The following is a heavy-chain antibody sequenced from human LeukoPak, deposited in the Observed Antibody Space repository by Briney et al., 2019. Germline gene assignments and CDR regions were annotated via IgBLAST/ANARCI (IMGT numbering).Heavy chain of an antibody. J-gene: IGHJ3*02. D-gene: IGHD3-10*01. CDR1: GFTFSSYS. CDR3: ARVAPVMVVGAFDI. V-gene: IGHV3-48*01. Sequence: PGRSLRLSCAASGFTFSSYSMNWVRQAPGKGLEWVSYISSSSSTIYYADSVKGRFTISRDNAKNSLYLQMNSLRAEDTAVYYCARVAPVMVVGAFDIWGQGTMVTVSS. CDR2: ISSSSSTI.